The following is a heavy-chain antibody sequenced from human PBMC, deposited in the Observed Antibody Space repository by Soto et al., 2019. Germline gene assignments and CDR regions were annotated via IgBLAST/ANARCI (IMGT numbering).Heavy chain of an antibody. CDR3: AYVISTSGSSL. J-gene: IGHJ4*02. CDR2: ISGSGST. V-gene: IGHV3-23*01. D-gene: IGHD3-10*01. Sequence: GGSLRLSCAASGFTFSTYAMTWVRQAPGKGLAWLSSISGSGSTYYADSVKGRFTISRDNSKNTLYLQMNSLRAEDTAVYYCAYVISTSGSSLWGRGTLVTVSS. CDR1: GFTFSTYA.